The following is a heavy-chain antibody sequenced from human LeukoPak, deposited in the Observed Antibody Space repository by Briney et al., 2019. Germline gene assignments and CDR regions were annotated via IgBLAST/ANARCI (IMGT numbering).Heavy chain of an antibody. J-gene: IGHJ3*02. CDR1: GVSISSYS. Sequence: PSETLSLTCIVSGVSISSYSWTWIRQPAGEGLEWIGRIYTSGTTNYEPPLKSRVTMSVDTSKNQFSLKLSSVTAADTAVYYCAGEAGGGYARAFDIWGQGTMVTVSS. CDR3: AGEAGGGYARAFDI. CDR2: IYTSGTT. D-gene: IGHD5-12*01. V-gene: IGHV4-4*07.